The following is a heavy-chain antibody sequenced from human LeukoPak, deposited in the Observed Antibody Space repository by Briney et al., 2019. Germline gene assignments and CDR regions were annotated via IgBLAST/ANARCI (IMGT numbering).Heavy chain of an antibody. D-gene: IGHD6-13*01. CDR1: GGSISSGGYY. V-gene: IGHV4-30-2*01. CDR2: IYHSGST. Sequence: SETLSLTCTVSGGSISSGGYYWSWIRQPPGKGLEWIGYIYHSGSTYYNPSLKSRVTISVDRSKNQFSLKLSSVTAADTAVYYCAREIAAAGIYIDYWGQGTLSPSPQ. CDR3: AREIAAAGIYIDY. J-gene: IGHJ4*02.